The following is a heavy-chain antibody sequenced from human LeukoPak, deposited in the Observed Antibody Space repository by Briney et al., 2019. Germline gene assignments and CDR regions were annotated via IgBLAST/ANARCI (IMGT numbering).Heavy chain of an antibody. V-gene: IGHV4-4*07. CDR2: IYTSGST. D-gene: IGHD6-19*01. J-gene: IGHJ3*02. CDR1: GGFISSYY. CDR3: ARVLFSRNSSGWVYAFDI. Sequence: SETLSLTCTVSGGFISSYYWSWIRQPAGKGLEWIGRIYTSGSTNYNPSLKSRVTMSVDTSKNQFSLKLSSVTAADTAVYYCARVLFSRNSSGWVYAFDIWGQGTMVTVSS.